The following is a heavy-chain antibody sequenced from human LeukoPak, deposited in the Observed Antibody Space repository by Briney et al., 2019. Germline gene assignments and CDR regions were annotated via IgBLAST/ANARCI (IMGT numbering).Heavy chain of an antibody. D-gene: IGHD6-13*01. CDR3: TTDGAPPSSSLYHLCRY. CDR1: GFAFSKAW. V-gene: IGHV3-15*07. CDR2: IRSKTDGGTT. J-gene: IGHJ4*02. Sequence: PGGSLRLSCAASGFAFSKAWMNWVRQAPGKGLEWVGRIRSKTDGGTTDYAAPVKGRFTISRDDSENTLYLQMDSLKAEDTAVYYCTTDGAPPSSSLYHLCRYWGQGTLVTVSS.